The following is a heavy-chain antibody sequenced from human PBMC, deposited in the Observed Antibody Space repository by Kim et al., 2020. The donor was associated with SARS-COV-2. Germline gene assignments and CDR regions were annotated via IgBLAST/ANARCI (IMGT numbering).Heavy chain of an antibody. V-gene: IGHV3-48*02. D-gene: IGHD3-3*01. Sequence: STSSDSINNADSVKDRFNISRDNAKNSLYLHMNGLRDEDTAVYYCATSDSWGRGTLVTVSS. CDR2: STSSDSI. J-gene: IGHJ5*02. CDR3: ATSDS.